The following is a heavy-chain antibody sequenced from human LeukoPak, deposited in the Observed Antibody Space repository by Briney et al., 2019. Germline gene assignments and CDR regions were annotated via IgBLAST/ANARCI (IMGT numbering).Heavy chain of an antibody. CDR2: FYTSGST. CDR3: ARRSDYGLFDY. V-gene: IGHV4-4*07. CDR1: GGSISSYY. Sequence: PSETLSLTCTVSGGSISSYYWSWIRQPAGKELEWIGRFYTSGSTNYNPSLKSRVTMSVDMSKNQFSLKLSSVTAADTAVYYCARRSDYGLFDYWGQGTLVTVSS. D-gene: IGHD4-17*01. J-gene: IGHJ4*02.